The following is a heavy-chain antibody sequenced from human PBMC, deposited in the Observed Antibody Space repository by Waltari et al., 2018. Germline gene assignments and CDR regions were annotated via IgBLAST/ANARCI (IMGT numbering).Heavy chain of an antibody. J-gene: IGHJ5*02. Sequence: QLQLQESGPGLVKPSETLSLTCTVSGGSISSGSYYWGWIRKPPGKGLESIGYLSYSGTTYYNLSLKSRVTLSVDTSRDQYSLSLRSVAAADTAVYYCARYYGNGEGWLDPWGQGTLVTVSS. CDR2: LSYSGTT. V-gene: IGHV4-39*07. CDR1: GGSISSGSYY. D-gene: IGHD3-3*01. CDR3: ARYYGNGEGWLDP.